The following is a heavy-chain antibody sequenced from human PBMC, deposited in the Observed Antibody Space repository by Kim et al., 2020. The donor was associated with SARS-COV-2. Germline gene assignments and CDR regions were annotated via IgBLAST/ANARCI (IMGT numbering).Heavy chain of an antibody. V-gene: IGHV1-69*04. Sequence: YAQKFQGRVTITADKSTSTAYMELSSLRSEDTAVYYCARGAAAATEYFQHWGQGTLVTVSS. CDR3: ARGAAAATEYFQH. J-gene: IGHJ1*01. D-gene: IGHD6-13*01.